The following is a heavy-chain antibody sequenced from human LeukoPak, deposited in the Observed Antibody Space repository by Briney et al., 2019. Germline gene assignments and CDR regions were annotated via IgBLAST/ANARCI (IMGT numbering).Heavy chain of an antibody. CDR2: ISANNGNT. CDR3: AREEKLRFWERLASNMDV. Sequence: GASVKVSCRASGYIYANYVINWVRQAPAQGLEWMGWISANNGNTNYAQSPLGRVTMTTDTSTSTAYMELTSLKSDDTAVYYCAREEKLRFWERLASNMDVWGQGTTVIVSS. CDR1: GYIYANYV. J-gene: IGHJ6*02. V-gene: IGHV1-18*01. D-gene: IGHD3-3*01.